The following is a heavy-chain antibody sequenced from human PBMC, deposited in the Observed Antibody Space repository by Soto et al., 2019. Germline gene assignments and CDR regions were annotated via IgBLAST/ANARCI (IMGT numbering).Heavy chain of an antibody. D-gene: IGHD3-16*01. CDR3: AREGGVLNWFDP. CDR1: GLTLSSYS. Sequence: EVQLVESGGGLVQPGGSLRLSCAASGLTLSSYSMNWVRQAPGKGLEWVSYISSSSTIYYADSVKGRFTISRDNAKNSLYLQMNSLRDEDTAVYYCAREGGVLNWFDPWGQGTLVTVSS. J-gene: IGHJ5*02. V-gene: IGHV3-48*02. CDR2: ISSSSTI.